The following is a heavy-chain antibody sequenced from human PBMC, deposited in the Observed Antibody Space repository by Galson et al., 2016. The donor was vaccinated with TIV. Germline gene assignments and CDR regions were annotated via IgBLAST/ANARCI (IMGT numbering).Heavy chain of an antibody. J-gene: IGHJ6*02. V-gene: IGHV1-69*13. Sequence: SVKVSCKASGCTFSSHVFTWVRQAPGQGLECVGGIIPLFGTTNYAQNFQGRVTITADESTSTVYMELSGLRSDDTAVYYCAKERNTALYTYYHSSGMDVWGQGTTVTVSS. D-gene: IGHD5-18*01. CDR3: AKERNTALYTYYHSSGMDV. CDR2: IIPLFGTT. CDR1: GCTFSSHV.